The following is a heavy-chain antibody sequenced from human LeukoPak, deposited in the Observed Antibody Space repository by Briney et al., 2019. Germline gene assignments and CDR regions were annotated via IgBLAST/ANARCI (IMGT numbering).Heavy chain of an antibody. CDR1: GFTFGGYS. Sequence: PGGSLRLSCAASGFTFGGYSMIWVRQAPGRGLEWLSYISSSSSTISYADSVKGRFTISRDNAQNSLFLLMNSLRDEDTAVYYCARETGYAFDIWGQGTMVTVSS. V-gene: IGHV3-48*02. CDR2: ISSSSSTI. CDR3: ARETGYAFDI. J-gene: IGHJ3*02. D-gene: IGHD2-15*01.